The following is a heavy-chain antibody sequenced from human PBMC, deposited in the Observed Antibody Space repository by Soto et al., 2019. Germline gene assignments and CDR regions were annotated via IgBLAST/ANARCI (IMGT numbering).Heavy chain of an antibody. V-gene: IGHV3-23*01. CDR1: GFTFSSYA. CDR3: AKDASPAYDSSGYYVSLGY. CDR2: ISGSGGST. J-gene: IGHJ4*02. Sequence: GSLRLSCAASGFTFSSYAMSWVRQAPGKGLEWVSAISGSGGSTYYADSVKGRFTISRDNSKNTLYLQMNSLRAEDTAVYYCAKDASPAYDSSGYYVSLGYWGQGTLVTVSS. D-gene: IGHD3-22*01.